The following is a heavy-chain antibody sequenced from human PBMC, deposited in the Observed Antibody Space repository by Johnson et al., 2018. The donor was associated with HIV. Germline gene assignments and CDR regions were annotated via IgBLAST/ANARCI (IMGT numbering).Heavy chain of an antibody. V-gene: IGHV3-7*01. CDR1: GFTFSNYW. D-gene: IGHD5-18*01. CDR2: IQQDGSEK. Sequence: EVQLVESGGGVVLPGWSLRLSCEASGFTFSNYWMSWVRQAPGKGLEWVANIQQDGSEKYYVDSVKGRFTISRDNAKNSLYLPMNSLRVEDTAVYYCAREPRLLTDAFDIWGQGTMVTVSS. CDR3: AREPRLLTDAFDI. J-gene: IGHJ3*02.